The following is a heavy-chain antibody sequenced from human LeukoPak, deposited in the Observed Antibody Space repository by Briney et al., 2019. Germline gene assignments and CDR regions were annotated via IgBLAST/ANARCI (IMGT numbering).Heavy chain of an antibody. CDR1: GGSFSGYY. V-gene: IGHV4-34*01. D-gene: IGHD3-10*01. Sequence: PSGTLSLTCAVYGGSFSGYYWSWIRQPPGKGLEWIGEINHSGSTYYNPPLKSRVTISVDTSKNQFSLKLSSVTAADTAVYYCARQYYGSGSPFDYWGQGTLVTVSS. CDR2: INHSGST. J-gene: IGHJ4*02. CDR3: ARQYYGSGSPFDY.